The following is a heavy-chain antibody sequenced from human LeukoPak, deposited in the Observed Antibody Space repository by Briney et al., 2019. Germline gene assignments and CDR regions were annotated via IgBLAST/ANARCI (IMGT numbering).Heavy chain of an antibody. V-gene: IGHV4-38-2*02. CDR3: ARESRWQKGIFDY. J-gene: IGHJ4*02. CDR1: GYSITSGSY. Sequence: SETLSLTCTVSGYSITSGSYWGWIRQPPGKGLEWIGSVYYSGSTYYNPSLKSRVTISVDTSKNQFSLRLSSVTAADTAVYFCARESRWQKGIFDYWGQGTLVTVSS. D-gene: IGHD4-23*01. CDR2: VYYSGST.